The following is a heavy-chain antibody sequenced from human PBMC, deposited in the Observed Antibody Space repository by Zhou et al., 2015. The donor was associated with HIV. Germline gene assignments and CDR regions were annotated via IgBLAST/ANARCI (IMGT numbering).Heavy chain of an antibody. J-gene: IGHJ4*02. V-gene: IGHV1-69-2*01. CDR2: VDPKDGET. Sequence: LVQSGTEVRKPGSSVNVSCKASGYTFTDYYMHWVQQAPGQGLEWMGLVDPKDGETIYAQKFQGRVTLTADTSTDTAYMELSSLRSADTAVYYCTTFSLSLRSDYWGQGTLITVSS. CDR1: GYTFTDYY. CDR3: TTFSLSLRSDY.